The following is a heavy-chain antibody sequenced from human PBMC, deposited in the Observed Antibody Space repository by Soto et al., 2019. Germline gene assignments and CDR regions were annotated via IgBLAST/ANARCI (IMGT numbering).Heavy chain of an antibody. V-gene: IGHV4-59*01. CDR3: ARGGDGYRDDFDY. Sequence: SETLSLTCTVSGGSISSYYWIWIRQPPGKGLEWIGYIYYSGSTNYNPSLKSRVTISVDTSKNQFSLKLSSVTAADTAVYYCARGGDGYRDDFDYWGQGTLVTVSS. D-gene: IGHD5-12*01. CDR2: IYYSGST. J-gene: IGHJ4*02. CDR1: GGSISSYY.